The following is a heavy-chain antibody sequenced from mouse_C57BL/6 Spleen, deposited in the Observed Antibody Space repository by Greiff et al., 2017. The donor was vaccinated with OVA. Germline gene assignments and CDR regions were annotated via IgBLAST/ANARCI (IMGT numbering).Heavy chain of an antibody. V-gene: IGHV1-72*01. D-gene: IGHD2-4*01. Sequence: QVQLQQSGAELVKPGASVKLSCKASGYTFTSYWMHWVKQRPGRGLEWIGRIAPNSGGTKYNEKFKSKATLTVDKPSSTAYMQLSSLTSEDSAVYDCARKEDPGDYDGAMDYWGQGTSVTVSS. CDR2: IAPNSGGT. CDR3: ARKEDPGDYDGAMDY. J-gene: IGHJ4*01. CDR1: GYTFTSYW.